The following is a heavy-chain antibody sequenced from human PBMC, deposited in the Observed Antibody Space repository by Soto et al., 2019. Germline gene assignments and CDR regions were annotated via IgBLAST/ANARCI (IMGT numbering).Heavy chain of an antibody. D-gene: IGHD6-13*01. V-gene: IGHV1-46*01. CDR3: ARRPMGSTWSLQY. CDR1: GYTFTNSF. CDR2: INPSGGST. Sequence: ASVKVSCKAFGYTFTNSFIHWVRQAPGQRLEWVGIINPSGGSTNYAQKFQGRVTLTRDTSASTVYMELSSLGSEDTAIYYCARRPMGSTWSLQYWGEGTLVTV. J-gene: IGHJ4*02.